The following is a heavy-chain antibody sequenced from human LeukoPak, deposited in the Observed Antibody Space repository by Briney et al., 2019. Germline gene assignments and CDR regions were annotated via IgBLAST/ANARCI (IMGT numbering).Heavy chain of an antibody. V-gene: IGHV3-21*01. CDR1: GFTFSSYS. D-gene: IGHD3-9*01. CDR3: VRDYENLTGSKTRFHY. Sequence: GGSLRLSCAASGFTFSSYSMNWVRQAPGKGLEWVSSNSSSSNYIYYADSVRGRFTISRDNAKNSLSLQMNSLRVEDTAVYYCVRDYENLTGSKTRFHYWGQGTLVTVSS. CDR2: NSSSSNYI. J-gene: IGHJ4*02.